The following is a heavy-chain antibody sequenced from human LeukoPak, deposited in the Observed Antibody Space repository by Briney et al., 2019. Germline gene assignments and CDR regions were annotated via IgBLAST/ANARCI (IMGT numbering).Heavy chain of an antibody. Sequence: SVKVSCKASGGTFSSYAISWVRQAPGQGLEWMGGIIPIFGTANYAQKFQGRVTITTDESTSTAYMELSSLRSEDTAVYYCANGMGRYGSGSYPMDVWGKGTTVTVSS. CDR3: ANGMGRYGSGSYPMDV. D-gene: IGHD3-10*01. V-gene: IGHV1-69*05. J-gene: IGHJ6*03. CDR1: GGTFSSYA. CDR2: IIPIFGTA.